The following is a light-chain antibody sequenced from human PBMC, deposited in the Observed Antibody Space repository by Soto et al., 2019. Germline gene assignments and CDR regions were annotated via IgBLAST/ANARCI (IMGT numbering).Light chain of an antibody. CDR2: GAS. V-gene: IGKV3-20*01. Sequence: EIVLTQSPGTLSLSPGERGTLSCRASQSVSSSHLAWYQQKPGQAPRLLIYGASSRATGIPDRFSGSGSGTDFTLTISRLEPEDFAVYYCQQYGSSPRTFGQGTKVDNK. CDR3: QQYGSSPRT. CDR1: QSVSSSH. J-gene: IGKJ1*01.